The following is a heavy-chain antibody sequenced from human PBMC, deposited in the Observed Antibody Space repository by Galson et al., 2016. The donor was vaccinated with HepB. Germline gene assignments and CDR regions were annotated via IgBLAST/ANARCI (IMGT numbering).Heavy chain of an antibody. D-gene: IGHD3-10*01. J-gene: IGHJ4*02. CDR3: ARGGDVNNETPDDY. V-gene: IGHV1-18*01. CDR2: IRAYDGYT. Sequence: SVKVSCKASGYIFANYGVTWVRQAPRQGLEWMGWIRAYDGYTNCTRKFQDRVTMTTDTSTSTAYMELRNLGSDDTAVYFCARGGDVNNETPDDYWGQGTLVTVFS. CDR1: GYIFANYG.